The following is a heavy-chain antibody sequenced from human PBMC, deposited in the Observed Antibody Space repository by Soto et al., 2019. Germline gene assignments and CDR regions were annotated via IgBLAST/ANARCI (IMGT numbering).Heavy chain of an antibody. J-gene: IGHJ4*02. D-gene: IGHD3-10*01. CDR2: IFYSGNT. CDR3: AREGRSAAPQAGFDL. V-gene: IGHV4-31*03. CDR1: GNSISTGAYY. Sequence: QEQLQESGPGLLKPSQTLSLTCTLSGNSISTGAYYCSWLRQHPVKGLEWIGHIFYSGNTHYSPSLESRVSISVDTSKNQFSIKLTSVTVADTAIYYCAREGRSAAPQAGFDLWGQGTLVTVSS.